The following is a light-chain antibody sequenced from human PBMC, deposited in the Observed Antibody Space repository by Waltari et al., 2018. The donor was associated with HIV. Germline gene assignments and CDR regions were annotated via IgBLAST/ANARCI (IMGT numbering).Light chain of an antibody. J-gene: IGLJ2*01. CDR1: ALTKRY. V-gene: IGLV3-25*03. CDR3: QSSDSSGVDFVV. Sequence: DLTQPPSVSVPPGQTATITCTGDALTKRYGYWYQKKSGQAPVLLINKDTERLSGIPERCSGCSSGTSLTLTINEVRAEDEAEYYCQSSDSSGVDFVVFGGGTKLTV. CDR2: KDT.